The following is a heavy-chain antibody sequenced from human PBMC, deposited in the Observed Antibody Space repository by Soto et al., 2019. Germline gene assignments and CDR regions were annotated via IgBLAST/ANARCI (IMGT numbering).Heavy chain of an antibody. CDR2: IYWDDDK. CDR3: AHRLSGFNWNGGYFDY. D-gene: IGHD1-1*01. Sequence: QITLKESGPTRVKPTQTLTLTCTFSGFSLTSRPMGVGWIRQPPGKALEWLVFIYWDDDKRYSPSLKNRLTITKDTSGNQVVRTMTNMDPLDTATYYCAHRLSGFNWNGGYFDYWGQGALVTVSS. J-gene: IGHJ4*02. V-gene: IGHV2-5*02. CDR1: GFSLTSRPMG.